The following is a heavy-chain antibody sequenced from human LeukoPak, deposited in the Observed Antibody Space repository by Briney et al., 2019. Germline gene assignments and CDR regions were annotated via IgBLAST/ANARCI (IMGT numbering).Heavy chain of an antibody. D-gene: IGHD3/OR15-3a*01. Sequence: SETLSLTCTVSGGSINNYFWGWIRQPPGKGLECIAYIYYSDSTNYNPSLKSRVTVSVDTSKNQFSLKLSSVTAADTAVYYCARQTGSGLFILPGGQGTLVTVSS. CDR3: ARQTGSGLFILP. CDR2: IYYSDST. J-gene: IGHJ4*02. V-gene: IGHV4-59*08. CDR1: GGSINNYF.